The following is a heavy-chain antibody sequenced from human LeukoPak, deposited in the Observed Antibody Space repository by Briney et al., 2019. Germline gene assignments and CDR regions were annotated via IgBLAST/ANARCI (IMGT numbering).Heavy chain of an antibody. CDR1: GFTFSSFA. Sequence: PGGSLRLSCAASGFTFSSFAMSWVRQAPGKGLEWVSAISGSGGSTYYADSVKGRFTISRDNSKNTLYLQMISLRAEDTAVYYCAKRLPQIVVAGTLDYWGQGTLVTVSS. V-gene: IGHV3-23*01. D-gene: IGHD6-19*01. CDR2: ISGSGGST. CDR3: AKRLPQIVVAGTLDY. J-gene: IGHJ4*02.